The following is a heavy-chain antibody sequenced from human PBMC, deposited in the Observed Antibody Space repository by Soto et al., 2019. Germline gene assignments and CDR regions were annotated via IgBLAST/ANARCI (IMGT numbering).Heavy chain of an antibody. CDR1: GYSFTSLD. V-gene: IGHV1-8*01. Sequence: ASVKVSCKASGYSFTSLDINWVRQTAGQGLEWMGWMEPSTGRTGYAQKFQGRVTMTRDTSINTAYMELTTPTSDDTAFYYCARGVSAGVDYWGQGTLVTSPQ. CDR2: MEPSTGRT. D-gene: IGHD1-26*01. J-gene: IGHJ4*02. CDR3: ARGVSAGVDY.